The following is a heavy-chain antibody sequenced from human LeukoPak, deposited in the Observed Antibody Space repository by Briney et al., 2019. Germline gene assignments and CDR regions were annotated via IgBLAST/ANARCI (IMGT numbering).Heavy chain of an antibody. V-gene: IGHV4-59*01. Sequence: SETLSLTCTVSGGSISSYYWSWIRQPPGKGLEWIGYIYYSGSTNYNPSLKSRVTISVDTSKNQFSLKLSSVTAADTAVYYCARVLRLGLRLLFVDWGQGTLVTVSS. D-gene: IGHD2-21*02. J-gene: IGHJ4*02. CDR3: ARVLRLGLRLLFVD. CDR1: GGSISSYY. CDR2: IYYSGST.